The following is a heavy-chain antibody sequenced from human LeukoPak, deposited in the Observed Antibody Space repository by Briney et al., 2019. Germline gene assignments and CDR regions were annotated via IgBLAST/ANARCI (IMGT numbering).Heavy chain of an antibody. D-gene: IGHD5-24*01. J-gene: IGHJ4*02. Sequence: GGTLRLSCAASGFTFNSYAMNWVRQAPGKGLEWVSSISSSSSYIYYADSVKGRFTISRDNAKNSLYLQMNSLRAEDTAVYYCARGLEMATIKPADYWGQGTLVTVSS. V-gene: IGHV3-21*01. CDR3: ARGLEMATIKPADY. CDR1: GFTFNSYA. CDR2: ISSSSSYI.